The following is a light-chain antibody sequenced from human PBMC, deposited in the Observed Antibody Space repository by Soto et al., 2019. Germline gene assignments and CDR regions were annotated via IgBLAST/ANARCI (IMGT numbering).Light chain of an antibody. J-gene: IGLJ2*01. Sequence: SYELTQPPSVSVAPGQTASISCGGKNIGSKSVHCYQKKSGQAPVLVVYDDTDRPSGIPERFSGSNSGNTATLIISRVEGGDEADYYCQVWDSTSDQLVFFGGGTKLTVL. CDR1: NIGSKS. CDR3: QVWDSTSDQLVF. CDR2: DDT. V-gene: IGLV3-21*02.